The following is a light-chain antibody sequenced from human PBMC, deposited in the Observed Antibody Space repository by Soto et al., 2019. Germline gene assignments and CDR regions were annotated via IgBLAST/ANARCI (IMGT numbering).Light chain of an antibody. CDR3: QQRKNRPRT. J-gene: IGKJ1*01. CDR1: DSVRRT. Sequence: IVMTESRANLCASPWEIAXLSCRASDSVRRTLARYQQEPGQAPRLXXYGASTRALGSPARFSGGGSGTDFTLTISSLEPEDFAVYYCQQRKNRPRTFGQGTKVDIK. V-gene: IGKV3D-15*01. CDR2: GAS.